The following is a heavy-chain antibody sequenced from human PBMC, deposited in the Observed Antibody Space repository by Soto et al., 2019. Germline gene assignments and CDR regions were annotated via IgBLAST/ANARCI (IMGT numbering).Heavy chain of an antibody. V-gene: IGHV3-30*03. D-gene: IGHD1-26*01. CDR1: GFTFSSYG. CDR3: ARPPSYSGSLDY. Sequence: HPGGSLRLSCAASGFTFSSYGMHWVRQAPGKGLEWVAVISYDGSNKYYADSVKGRFTISRDNSKNTLYLQMNSLRAEDTAVYYCARPPSYSGSLDYWGQGTLVTVS. J-gene: IGHJ4*02. CDR2: ISYDGSNK.